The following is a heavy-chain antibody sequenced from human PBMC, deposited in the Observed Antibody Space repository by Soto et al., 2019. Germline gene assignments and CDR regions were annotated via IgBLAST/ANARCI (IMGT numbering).Heavy chain of an antibody. CDR1: GFTFSSYG. Sequence: QVQLVESGGGVVQPGRSLRLSCAASGFTFSSYGMHWVRQAPGKGLEWVAVIWYDGSNKYYADSVKGRFTISRDNSKNKLYLQMDSLRAEDTAVYYCARDITMVRGVIARYYYGMDVWGQGTKVTVSS. CDR2: IWYDGSNK. V-gene: IGHV3-33*01. D-gene: IGHD3-10*01. CDR3: ARDITMVRGVIARYYYGMDV. J-gene: IGHJ6*02.